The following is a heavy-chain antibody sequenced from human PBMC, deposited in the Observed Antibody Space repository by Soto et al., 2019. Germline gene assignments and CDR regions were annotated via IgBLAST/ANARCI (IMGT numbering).Heavy chain of an antibody. D-gene: IGHD3-3*01. V-gene: IGHV3-64D*06. CDR1: GFTFSSYA. Sequence: PGGSVRLSCSASGFTFSSYAMHWVRQAPGKGLEYVSAISSNGGSTYYADSVKGRFTISRDNSKNTLYLQMSSLRAEDTAVYYCVKGPLRFLEWLPLENWFDPWGQGTLVTVSS. J-gene: IGHJ5*02. CDR2: ISSNGGST. CDR3: VKGPLRFLEWLPLENWFDP.